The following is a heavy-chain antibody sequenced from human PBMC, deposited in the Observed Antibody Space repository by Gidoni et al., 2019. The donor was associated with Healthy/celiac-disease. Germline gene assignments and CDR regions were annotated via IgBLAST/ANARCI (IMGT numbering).Heavy chain of an antibody. CDR2: ISSSSSYI. J-gene: IGHJ4*02. V-gene: IGHV3-21*01. CDR3: ARWELGTYYFDY. CDR1: GFPFSSYS. D-gene: IGHD1-26*01. Sequence: EVQLVESGGGLVKPGGSLRLSCAASGFPFSSYSMNWVRQAPGKGLEWVSSISSSSSYIYYADSVKGRFTISRDNAKNSLYLQMNSLRAEDTAVYYCARWELGTYYFDYWGQGTLVTVSS.